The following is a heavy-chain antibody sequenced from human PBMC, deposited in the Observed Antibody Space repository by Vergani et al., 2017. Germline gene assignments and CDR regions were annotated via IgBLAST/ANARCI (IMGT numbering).Heavy chain of an antibody. V-gene: IGHV1-46*01. Sequence: QVQLVQSGAEVKKPGASVKVSCKASGYTFTSYYMHWVRQAPGQGLEWMGIINPSGGSTSYAQKFQGRVTMTRDTSTSTVYMELSSLRSEDTAVYYCARGAAGPGQTPTYFDYWGQGTLVTVSS. CDR1: GYTFTSYY. CDR2: INPSGGST. J-gene: IGHJ4*02. CDR3: ARGAAGPGQTPTYFDY. D-gene: IGHD6-25*01.